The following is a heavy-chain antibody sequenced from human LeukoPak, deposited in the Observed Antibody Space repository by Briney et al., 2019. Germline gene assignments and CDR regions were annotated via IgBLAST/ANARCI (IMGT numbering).Heavy chain of an antibody. CDR1: GFTFSGSV. Sequence: GGSLRLSCAASGFTFSGSVMHWVRQASGKGLEWVGRITSKPNSYATVYAASVKGRFTISSDDSKNTAYLQMNSLKTEDTAVYYCTGGSGWYSPDYWGQGTLVTVSS. J-gene: IGHJ4*02. CDR3: TGGSGWYSPDY. D-gene: IGHD6-19*01. CDR2: ITSKPNSYAT. V-gene: IGHV3-73*01.